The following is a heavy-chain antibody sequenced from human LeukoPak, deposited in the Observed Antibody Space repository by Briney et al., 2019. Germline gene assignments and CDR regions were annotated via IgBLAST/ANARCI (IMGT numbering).Heavy chain of an antibody. J-gene: IGHJ4*02. CDR1: GYTFTSYD. V-gene: IGHV1-8*01. Sequence: VASVKVSFKASGYTFTSYDINWVRQATGQGLEWMGWMNPNSGNTGYAQKFQGRVTMTRNTSISTAYMELSSLRSEDTAVYYCARGQGDGYNLDYWGQGTLVTVSS. D-gene: IGHD5-24*01. CDR2: MNPNSGNT. CDR3: ARGQGDGYNLDY.